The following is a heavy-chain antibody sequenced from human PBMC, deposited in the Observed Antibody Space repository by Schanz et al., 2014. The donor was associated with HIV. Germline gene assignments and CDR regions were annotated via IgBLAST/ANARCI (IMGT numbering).Heavy chain of an antibody. Sequence: VQLVESGGGVVQPGRSLRLSCAASGFTLSNSAMHWVRQAPGKGLEWVADMSHDGFSKYFADSVKGRFAISREDSKNTVHLQMDSLRPEDTAVYYCAREGESSGRAGLFDPWGQGAMVTVSS. J-gene: IGHJ3*01. V-gene: IGHV3-30*09. CDR2: MSHDGFSK. CDR3: AREGESSGRAGLFDP. CDR1: GFTLSNSA. D-gene: IGHD6-19*01.